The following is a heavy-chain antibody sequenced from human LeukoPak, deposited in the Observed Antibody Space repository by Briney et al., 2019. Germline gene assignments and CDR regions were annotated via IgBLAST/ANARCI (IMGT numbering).Heavy chain of an antibody. CDR2: IRSKAYGGTT. Sequence: GGSLRLSCAASGFTFGDYAMSWFRQAPGKGLEWVGFIRSKAYGGTTEYAASVKGRFTISRDDSKSIAYLQMNSLKTEDTAVYYCTRVSRGWIQLWFYFDYWGQGTLVTVSS. V-gene: IGHV3-49*03. D-gene: IGHD5-18*01. CDR3: TRVSRGWIQLWFYFDY. CDR1: GFTFGDYA. J-gene: IGHJ4*02.